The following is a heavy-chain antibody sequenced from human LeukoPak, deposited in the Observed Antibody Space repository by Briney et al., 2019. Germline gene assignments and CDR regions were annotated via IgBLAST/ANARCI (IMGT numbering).Heavy chain of an antibody. CDR2: IYPGDPDT. J-gene: IGHJ4*02. Sequence: GESLKISCKASGYTFTTYWIGWVRQMPGKGLEWMGLIYPGDPDTRYGPSFQGQVTISADKSISTAYLQWSSLKASDTAIYYCARPKTLGGYNYEFEFWGQGTLVTVSS. CDR1: GYTFTTYW. CDR3: ARPKTLGGYNYEFEF. V-gene: IGHV5-51*01. D-gene: IGHD5-18*01.